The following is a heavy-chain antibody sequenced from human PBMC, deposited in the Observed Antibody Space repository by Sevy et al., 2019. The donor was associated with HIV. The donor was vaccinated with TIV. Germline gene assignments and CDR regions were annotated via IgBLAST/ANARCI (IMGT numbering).Heavy chain of an antibody. V-gene: IGHV3-30*02. J-gene: IGHJ4*02. CDR2: IQYDGSNK. D-gene: IGHD2-21*01. CDR1: GFSYSSYG. CDR3: VKEGGGEWGDH. Sequence: GSLRLSCAASGFSYSSYGMHWVRQAPGKGLEWVAYIQYDGSNKDYADSVKGRFTISRDNSKNTLDLQMNSLRVEDTAVYYCVKEGGGEWGDHWGQGTLVTVSS.